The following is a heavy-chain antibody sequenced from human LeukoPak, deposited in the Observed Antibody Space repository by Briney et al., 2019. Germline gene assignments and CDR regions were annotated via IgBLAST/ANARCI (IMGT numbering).Heavy chain of an antibody. J-gene: IGHJ4*02. CDR1: SYTFTSYG. Sequence: ASVKVSCKASSYTFTSYGISWVRQAPGQGLEWMGWISAYNGNTNYAQKLQGRVTMTTDTSTSTAYMELRSLRSDDTAVYYCARDYGDYVLGSFDYWAREPWSPSPQ. D-gene: IGHD4-17*01. V-gene: IGHV1-18*01. CDR3: ARDYGDYVLGSFDY. CDR2: ISAYNGNT.